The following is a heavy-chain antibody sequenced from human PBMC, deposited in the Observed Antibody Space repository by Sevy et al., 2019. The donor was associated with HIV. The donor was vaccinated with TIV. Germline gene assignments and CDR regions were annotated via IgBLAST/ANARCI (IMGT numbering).Heavy chain of an antibody. CDR2: ISTYNDDT. CDR3: VRDLPPLDYYGSGSYYTSDY. D-gene: IGHD3-10*01. V-gene: IGHV1-18*01. CDR1: GYTFTSHG. J-gene: IGHJ4*02. Sequence: ASVKVSCKASGYTFTSHGISWVRQAPGQGLEWVGWISTYNDDTKYAQKVQGRVTMTTDTSTTTVFMELRSLRSDDTAIYYCVRDLPPLDYYGSGSYYTSDYWGQGTLVTVSS.